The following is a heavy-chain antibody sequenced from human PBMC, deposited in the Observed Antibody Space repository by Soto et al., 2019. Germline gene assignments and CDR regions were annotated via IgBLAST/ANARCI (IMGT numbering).Heavy chain of an antibody. V-gene: IGHV4-31*03. Sequence: QVQLQESGPGLVMPSQTLSLTCTVSGDSVSSGGYYWNWIRQHPGRGLEWLGYIYDNETTYYNPSLESRLSISVDASKNQFSLKVTSVTPADTAVYYCARENFGVIIHDAFDLWGQGTMVTVSS. CDR1: GDSVSSGGYY. CDR3: ARENFGVIIHDAFDL. J-gene: IGHJ3*01. CDR2: IYDNETT. D-gene: IGHD2-8*01.